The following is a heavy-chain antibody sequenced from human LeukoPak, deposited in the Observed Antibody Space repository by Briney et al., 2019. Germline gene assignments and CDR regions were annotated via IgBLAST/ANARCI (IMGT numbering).Heavy chain of an antibody. CDR1: GVSISSSSYY. CDR2: IYYSGSA. V-gene: IGHV4-39*01. Sequence: SETLSLTCTVSGVSISSSSYYWGWIRQPPGKGLEWIGSIYYSGSAYYNPSLKSRVTISVETSKNQFSLKLSSVTAADTAVYYCARHSYFDYWGQGTLVTVSS. J-gene: IGHJ4*02. CDR3: ARHSYFDY.